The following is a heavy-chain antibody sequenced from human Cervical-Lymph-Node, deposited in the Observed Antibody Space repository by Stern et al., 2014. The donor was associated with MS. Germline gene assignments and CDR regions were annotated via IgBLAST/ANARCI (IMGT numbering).Heavy chain of an antibody. Sequence: VHLVESGGGLVQPGRSLRLSCAASGFSFYDYTTHWVRQAPGQGLEWVSGIEWHSGTIGYADSVKGRFTFSRDNAKNTLYLQMNSLRTEDTAFYYCARAKPMTTVTLDYWGRGTLVTVSS. V-gene: IGHV3-9*01. CDR3: ARAKPMTTVTLDY. J-gene: IGHJ4*02. D-gene: IGHD4-17*01. CDR1: GFSFYDYT. CDR2: IEWHSGTI.